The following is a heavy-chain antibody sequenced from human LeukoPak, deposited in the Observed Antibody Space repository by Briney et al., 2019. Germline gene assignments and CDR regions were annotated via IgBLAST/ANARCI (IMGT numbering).Heavy chain of an antibody. CDR3: ARDRGITMIVGDY. V-gene: IGHV3-33*01. CDR2: IWYDGSNK. Sequence: GGSLRLSCAASGFTFSSNGMHWVRQAPGRGLEGVAVIWYDGSNKYYADSVKGRFTISRDNSKNTLYLQRNSLRAEDTAVYYCARDRGITMIVGDYWGQGTLVTVSS. J-gene: IGHJ4*02. D-gene: IGHD3-22*01. CDR1: GFTFSSNG.